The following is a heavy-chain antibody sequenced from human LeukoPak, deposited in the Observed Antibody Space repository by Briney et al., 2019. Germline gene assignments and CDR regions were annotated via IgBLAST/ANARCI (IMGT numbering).Heavy chain of an antibody. V-gene: IGHV1-3*01. CDR1: GYTFTSYA. J-gene: IGHJ4*02. Sequence: EASVKVSCKASGYTFTSYAMRWVRQAPGQRLEWMGWINAGNGNTKYSQKFQGRVTITRDTSASTAYMELSSLRSEDTAVYYCARVCSSSWYFDYWGQGTLVTVSS. D-gene: IGHD6-13*01. CDR3: ARVCSSSWYFDY. CDR2: INAGNGNT.